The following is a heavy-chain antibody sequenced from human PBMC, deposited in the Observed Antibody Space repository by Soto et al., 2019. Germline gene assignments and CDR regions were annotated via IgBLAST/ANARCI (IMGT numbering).Heavy chain of an antibody. CDR3: AKDLQFSGWLSAQTFDY. CDR1: GFTFSSHA. D-gene: IGHD6-19*01. CDR2: ITGSGDST. V-gene: IGHV3-23*01. Sequence: EVQLLESGGGLVQPGGSLRLSCALSGFTFSSHAMSWVRQAPGKGLECVSSITGSGDSTYYADSVKGRFTISRDKSKSTLYLQLTSLRAESTAVYDCAKDLQFSGWLSAQTFDYWGQGTQVTVSS. J-gene: IGHJ4*02.